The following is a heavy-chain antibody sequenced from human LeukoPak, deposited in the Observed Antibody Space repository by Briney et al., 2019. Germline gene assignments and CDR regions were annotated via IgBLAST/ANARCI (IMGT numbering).Heavy chain of an antibody. J-gene: IGHJ4*02. CDR3: ARDKPFDY. CDR1: GYAFSNYP. Sequence: GGSLRLSCVASGYAFSNYPLTWVRQAPGKGLEWVSSISSSSSYIYYADSVKGRFTISRDNAKNSLYLQMNSLRAEDTAVYYCARDKPFDYWGQGTLVTVSS. V-gene: IGHV3-21*01. CDR2: ISSSSSYI.